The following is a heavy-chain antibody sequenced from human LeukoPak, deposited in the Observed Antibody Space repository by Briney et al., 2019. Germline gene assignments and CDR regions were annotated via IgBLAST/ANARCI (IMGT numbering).Heavy chain of an antibody. V-gene: IGHV3-30*02. CDR2: IRSDGSNK. CDR3: ARILDSAWGELGY. Sequence: GGSLILSCAGSGFRFSSYGMHWVRQAPGKGLEWMAFIRSDGSNKYYADSVKGRFTISRDNSKNTLYLQMNSLRAEDTAVYYCARILDSAWGELGYWGQGTLVTVSS. J-gene: IGHJ4*02. D-gene: IGHD6-19*01. CDR1: GFRFSSYG.